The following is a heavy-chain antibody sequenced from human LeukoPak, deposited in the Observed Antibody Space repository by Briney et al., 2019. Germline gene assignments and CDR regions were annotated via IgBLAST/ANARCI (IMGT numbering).Heavy chain of an antibody. CDR2: IFYSGNT. CDR1: GASISSYY. J-gene: IGHJ5*02. CDR3: ARHGTVVSRGTFDP. Sequence: SETLSLTCTVSGASISSYYWAWIRQPPGKGLEWIGSIFYSGNTYYNPSLKSRVTISVDTSKNQFSLKLSSVTAADTTVYYCARHGTVVSRGTFDPWGQGTLVTVSS. D-gene: IGHD1-1*01. V-gene: IGHV4-39*01.